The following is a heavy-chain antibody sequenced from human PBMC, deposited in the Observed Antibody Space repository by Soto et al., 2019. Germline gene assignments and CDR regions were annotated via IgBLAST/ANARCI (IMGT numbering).Heavy chain of an antibody. V-gene: IGHV4-34*01. CDR2: VKDGGHT. J-gene: IGHJ4*02. D-gene: IGHD5-12*01. CDR1: GGSLSGYY. CDR3: ARGQEGVVATH. Sequence: QVQLQQWGAGLLKPSETLSLNCAVTGGSLSGYYWSWIRQPPGKGLEWIGEVKDGGHTNYSPSLRGRVTISTDTSNNQCSLRLNSVTDADTGVYCCARGQEGVVATHWDQGSLVTVSS.